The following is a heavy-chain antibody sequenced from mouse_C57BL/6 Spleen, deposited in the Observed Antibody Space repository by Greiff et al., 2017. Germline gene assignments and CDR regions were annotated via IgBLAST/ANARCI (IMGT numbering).Heavy chain of an antibody. J-gene: IGHJ4*01. V-gene: IGHV1-54*01. Sequence: QVQLKESGAELVRPGTSVKVSCKASGYAFTNYLIEWVKQRPGQGLEWIGVINPGSGGTNYNEKFKGKATLTADKSSSTAYMQLSSLTSEDSAVYFCARNNYDGFYAMDYWGQGTSVTVSS. CDR2: INPGSGGT. D-gene: IGHD1-1*01. CDR1: GYAFTNYL. CDR3: ARNNYDGFYAMDY.